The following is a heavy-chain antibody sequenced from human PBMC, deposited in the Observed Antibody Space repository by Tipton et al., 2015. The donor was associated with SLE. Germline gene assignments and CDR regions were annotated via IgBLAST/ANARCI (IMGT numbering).Heavy chain of an antibody. Sequence: TLSLTCTVSGDSISSSYYYWGWIRQPPGKGLEWIGHIYYSGSTYYIPSLRSRVSISVDTSKNQFSLSLSSVTAADTAVYYCGARGAFDIWGQGTMVTVSS. CDR2: IYYSGST. J-gene: IGHJ3*02. CDR3: GARGAFDI. CDR1: GDSISSSYYY. V-gene: IGHV4-39*07. D-gene: IGHD3-16*01.